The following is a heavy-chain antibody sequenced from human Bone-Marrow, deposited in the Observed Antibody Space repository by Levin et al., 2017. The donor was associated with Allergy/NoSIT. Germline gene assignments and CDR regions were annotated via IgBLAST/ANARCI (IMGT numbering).Heavy chain of an antibody. Sequence: DSVKVSCAASGFTFSNSWMSWVRQAPGKGLEWVANIKEDGSEKYYVDSVKGRFTISRDNAKNSLYVQMNSLRAEDTAVYYCARDQFRRATIGARWFDPWGQGTLVTVSS. J-gene: IGHJ5*02. CDR1: GFTFSNSW. D-gene: IGHD5-24*01. CDR2: IKEDGSEK. V-gene: IGHV3-7*01. CDR3: ARDQFRRATIGARWFDP.